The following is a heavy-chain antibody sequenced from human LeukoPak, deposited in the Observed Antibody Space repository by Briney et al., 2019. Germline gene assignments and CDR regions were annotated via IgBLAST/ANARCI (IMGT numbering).Heavy chain of an antibody. CDR3: ARDDTVVMTFDY. CDR1: GYTFTSYA. CDR2: ISAYNGNT. J-gene: IGHJ4*02. Sequence: ASVKVSCKASGYTFTSYAMHWVRQAPGQRLEWMGWISAYNGNTNYAQKLQGRVTMTTDTSTSTAYMELRSLRSDDTAVYYCARDDTVVMTFDYWGQGTLVTVSS. V-gene: IGHV1-18*01. D-gene: IGHD4-23*01.